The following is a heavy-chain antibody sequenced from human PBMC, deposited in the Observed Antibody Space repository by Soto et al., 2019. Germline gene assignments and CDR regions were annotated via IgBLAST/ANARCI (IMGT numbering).Heavy chain of an antibody. Sequence: QVQLVESGGGVVQPGRSLRLSCAASGFTFSSYGMHWVRQAPGKGLEWVAVISYDGSNKYYADSVKGRFTISRDNSKNTLYLQMNSLRAEDTAVYYCAKDMAAAGEYYYYGMDVWGQGTTVTVSS. CDR1: GFTFSSYG. V-gene: IGHV3-30*18. J-gene: IGHJ6*02. CDR2: ISYDGSNK. CDR3: AKDMAAAGEYYYYGMDV. D-gene: IGHD6-13*01.